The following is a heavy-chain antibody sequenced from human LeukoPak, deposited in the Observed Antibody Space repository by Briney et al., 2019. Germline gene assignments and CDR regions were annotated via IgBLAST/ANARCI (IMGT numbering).Heavy chain of an antibody. CDR1: GGTFSSYA. Sequence: SVKVSCKASGGTFSSYAISWVRQAPGQGLEWMGGIIPIFGTANYAQQFQGRVTITADEYTSTAYMELSSLRSEDTAVYYCAREVGGTGTTPEDPDYYYYMDVWGKGTTVTVSS. CDR2: IIPIFGTA. V-gene: IGHV1-69*13. CDR3: AREVGGTGTTPEDPDYYYYMDV. J-gene: IGHJ6*03. D-gene: IGHD1-7*01.